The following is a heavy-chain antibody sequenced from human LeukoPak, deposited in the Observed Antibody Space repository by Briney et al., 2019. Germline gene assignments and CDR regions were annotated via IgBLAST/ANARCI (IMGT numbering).Heavy chain of an antibody. CDR2: FLSIFGIA. J-gene: IGHJ4*02. Sequence: SVKVSCKASGGTFRSYAISWVRQAPGQGLEWMGRFLSIFGIANYAQKFQGRVTITADKSTGTAYMELSSLRSEDTAVYYCARVPDYYDSSGYFPPNFVDYWGQGTLVTVSS. D-gene: IGHD3-22*01. CDR3: ARVPDYYDSSGYFPPNFVDY. CDR1: GGTFRSYA. V-gene: IGHV1-69*04.